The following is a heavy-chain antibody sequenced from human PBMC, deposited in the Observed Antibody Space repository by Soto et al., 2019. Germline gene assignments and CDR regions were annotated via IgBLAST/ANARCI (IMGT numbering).Heavy chain of an antibody. J-gene: IGHJ5*02. D-gene: IGHD2-2*01. CDR3: AKDRGGGYCSSTSCRYDWFDP. CDR2: ISGSGGST. CDR1: GFTFSSYA. Sequence: PGGSLRLSCAASGFTFSSYAMSWVRQAPGKGLEWVSAISGSGGSTYYADSVKGRFTISRDNSKNTLYLQMNSLRAEDTAVYYCAKDRGGGYCSSTSCRYDWFDPWGQGTLVTVSS. V-gene: IGHV3-23*01.